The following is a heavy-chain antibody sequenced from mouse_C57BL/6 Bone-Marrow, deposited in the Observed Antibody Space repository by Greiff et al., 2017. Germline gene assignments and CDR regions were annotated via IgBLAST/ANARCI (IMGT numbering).Heavy chain of an antibody. J-gene: IGHJ4*01. Sequence: VQLQQSGPELVKPGASVKISCKASGYAFSSSWMNWVKQRPGKGLEWIGRIYPGDGDTNYNGKFKGKATLTADKSSSTAYMQLSSLTSEDSAVYFCARSHYYGSRVDYWGQGTSVTVSS. D-gene: IGHD1-1*01. CDR1: GYAFSSSW. CDR3: ARSHYYGSRVDY. V-gene: IGHV1-82*01. CDR2: IYPGDGDT.